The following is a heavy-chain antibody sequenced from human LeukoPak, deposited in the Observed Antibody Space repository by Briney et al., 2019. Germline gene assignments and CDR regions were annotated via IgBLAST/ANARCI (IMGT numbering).Heavy chain of an antibody. Sequence: PSETLSLTCTVSGGSIRSYYWSWIRQPPGKGLDWIGYLCYSGSTNYNPSFKSRVTISVDTSKNQFSLKLSSVTAADTAVYYCARGPYGDFQLGAFDIWGQGTMVTVSS. CDR1: GGSIRSYY. V-gene: IGHV4-59*01. CDR2: LCYSGST. CDR3: ARGPYGDFQLGAFDI. D-gene: IGHD4-17*01. J-gene: IGHJ3*02.